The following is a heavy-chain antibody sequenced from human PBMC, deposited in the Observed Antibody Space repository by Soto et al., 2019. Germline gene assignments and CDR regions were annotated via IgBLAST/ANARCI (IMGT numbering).Heavy chain of an antibody. Sequence: PGGSLRLSCAVSGFTFDDNAMHWVRQAPEKGLEWVSGINWKSDIGYADSVKGRFTISRDNAENSLYLQMNSLRAEDTAVYYCTRRYSSGWYWFDPWGQGTLVTVSS. CDR3: TRRYSSGWYWFDP. V-gene: IGHV3-9*01. D-gene: IGHD6-19*01. CDR1: GFTFDDNA. J-gene: IGHJ5*02. CDR2: INWKSDI.